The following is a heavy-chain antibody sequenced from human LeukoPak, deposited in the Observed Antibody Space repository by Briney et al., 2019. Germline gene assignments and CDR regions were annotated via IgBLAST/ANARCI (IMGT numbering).Heavy chain of an antibody. Sequence: GGSLRLSCAVSGFTFSSFGMHWVRQAPGKGLEWVAVISSDGSNKYYADSVKGRFTISRDNSKNTLYLQMNSLRAEDTAVYYCAKATTTYSSGWYDYYYYMDVWGKGTTVTVSS. J-gene: IGHJ6*03. CDR2: ISSDGSNK. D-gene: IGHD6-19*01. CDR3: AKATTTYSSGWYDYYYYMDV. CDR1: GFTFSSFG. V-gene: IGHV3-30*18.